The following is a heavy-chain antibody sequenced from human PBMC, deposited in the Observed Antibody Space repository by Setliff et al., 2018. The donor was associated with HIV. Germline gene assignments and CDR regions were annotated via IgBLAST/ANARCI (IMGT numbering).Heavy chain of an antibody. V-gene: IGHV1-8*01. J-gene: IGHJ5*02. CDR2: MNPNSGNT. CDR3: ARTWGAGVTGYWFEP. Sequence: ASVKVSCKASGYTFTKFDINWVRQATGQGLEWMGWMNPNSGNTGFAQKFQGRATMTRNTSISTAYMELRSLRSEDTAVYFCARTWGAGVTGYWFEPWGQGTRVTVSS. CDR1: GYTFTKFD. D-gene: IGHD3-9*01.